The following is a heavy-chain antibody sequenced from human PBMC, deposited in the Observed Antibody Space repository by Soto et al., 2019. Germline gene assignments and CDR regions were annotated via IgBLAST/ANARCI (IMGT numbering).Heavy chain of an antibody. Sequence: SETLSLTCAVYGGSFSGYYWSWIRQPPGKGLEWIGEINHSGSTNYNPSLKSRVTISVDTSKNQFSLKLSSVTAADTAVYYCARVPFDYWGQGTLVTVSS. V-gene: IGHV4-34*01. CDR2: INHSGST. CDR3: ARVPFDY. J-gene: IGHJ4*02. CDR1: GGSFSGYY.